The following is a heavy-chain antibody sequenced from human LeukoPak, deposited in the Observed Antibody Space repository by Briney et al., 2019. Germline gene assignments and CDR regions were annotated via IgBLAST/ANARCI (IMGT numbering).Heavy chain of an antibody. D-gene: IGHD3-9*01. CDR3: ARGELRYFDWLP. V-gene: IGHV4-34*01. Sequence: SETLSLTCTLYGGSLSGYSWTWIRQPPGEGLEWIGEIKHSGGTNYNPSLKSRVTISVDTSKNQFSLKLSSVNAADTAVYYCARGELRYFDWLPWGQGTLVTVSS. CDR2: IKHSGGT. CDR1: GGSLSGYS. J-gene: IGHJ4*02.